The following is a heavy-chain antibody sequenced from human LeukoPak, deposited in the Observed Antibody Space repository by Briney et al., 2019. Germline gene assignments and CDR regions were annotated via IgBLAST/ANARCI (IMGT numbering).Heavy chain of an antibody. CDR2: ISAYNGNT. Sequence: GASVKVSCKASGYTFTSYGISWVRQAPGQGLEWMGWISAYNGNTNYAQKLQGRVTMTTDTSTSTAYLELSSLRSEDTAVYYCARDNSVRDEAWWFNPWGQGTLVTVPS. CDR3: ARDNSVRDEAWWFNP. J-gene: IGHJ5*02. D-gene: IGHD5-24*01. V-gene: IGHV1-18*01. CDR1: GYTFTSYG.